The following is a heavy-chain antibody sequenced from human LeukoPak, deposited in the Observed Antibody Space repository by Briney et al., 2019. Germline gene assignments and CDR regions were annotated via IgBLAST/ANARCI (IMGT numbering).Heavy chain of an antibody. D-gene: IGHD3-22*01. V-gene: IGHV4-38-2*02. J-gene: IGHJ4*02. Sequence: PSETLSLTCTVSGYSISSGYYWGWIRQPPGKGLEWIGSIYHSGSTYYNPSLKSRVTISVDTSKNQFSLKLSSVTAADTAVYYCARDGYNGLEWEFDYWGQGTLVTVSS. CDR2: IYHSGST. CDR1: GYSISSGYY. CDR3: ARDGYNGLEWEFDY.